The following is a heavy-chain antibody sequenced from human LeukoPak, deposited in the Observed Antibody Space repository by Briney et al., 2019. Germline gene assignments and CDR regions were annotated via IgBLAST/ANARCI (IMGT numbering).Heavy chain of an antibody. Sequence: SETLSLTCTVSGGSISSYYWSWIRQPPGKGLEWIGYIYYSGSTTYNPSLKSRVTISVDTSKNQFSVKLSSVTAADTAVYYCAREWSYVIDSWGQGTLVTVSS. CDR2: IYYSGST. CDR1: GGSISSYY. D-gene: IGHD1-26*01. V-gene: IGHV4-59*01. CDR3: AREWSYVIDS. J-gene: IGHJ5*01.